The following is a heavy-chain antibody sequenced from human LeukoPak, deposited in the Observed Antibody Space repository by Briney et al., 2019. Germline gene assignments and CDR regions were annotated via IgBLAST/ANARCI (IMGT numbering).Heavy chain of an antibody. J-gene: IGHJ3*02. CDR1: GFTFSTYA. D-gene: IGHD2-2*02. V-gene: IGHV3-30*04. CDR2: ISYDGSYK. Sequence: PGRSLRLSCAASGFTFSTYAMDFSSYAMHWVRQAPGKGLEWVAVISYDGSYKYADSVKGRFTISRDNSKNTLYLQMNSLRVEDTAVYYCARGWAESYTDAFDIWGQGTMVTVSS. CDR3: ARGWAESYTDAFDI.